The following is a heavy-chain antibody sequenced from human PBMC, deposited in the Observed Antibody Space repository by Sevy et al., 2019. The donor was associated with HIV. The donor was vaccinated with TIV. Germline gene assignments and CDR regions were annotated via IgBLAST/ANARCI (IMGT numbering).Heavy chain of an antibody. D-gene: IGHD5-18*01. Sequence: GGSLRLSCAASGFTFSSYGMHWVRQAPGKGLEWVAVISYDGSNKYYADSVKGRFTISRDNSKNTLSLQMNSLRAEDTAAYYCAKDKGGYSYGLPGYYYYGMDVWGQGTTVTVSS. CDR1: GFTFSSYG. CDR3: AKDKGGYSYGLPGYYYYGMDV. CDR2: ISYDGSNK. J-gene: IGHJ6*02. V-gene: IGHV3-30*18.